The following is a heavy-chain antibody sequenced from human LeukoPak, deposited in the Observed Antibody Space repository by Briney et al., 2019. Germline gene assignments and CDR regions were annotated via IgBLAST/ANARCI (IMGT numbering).Heavy chain of an antibody. V-gene: IGHV4-31*03. CDR3: ERGSNTNCGGDCYWGQFDY. J-gene: IGHJ4*02. Sequence: SETLSLTCTVSGGSISSGGYYWSWIRQHPGKGLEWIGYIYYSGSTYYNPSLKSRVTISVDTSKNQFSLKLSSVTAADTAVYYCERGSNTNCGGDCYWGQFDYWGQGTLVTVSS. CDR1: GGSISSGGYY. D-gene: IGHD2-21*02. CDR2: IYYSGST.